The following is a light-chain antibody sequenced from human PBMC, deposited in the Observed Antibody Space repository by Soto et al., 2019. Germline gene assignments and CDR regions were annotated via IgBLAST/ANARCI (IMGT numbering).Light chain of an antibody. CDR1: QSVLYSSNNKNY. V-gene: IGKV4-1*01. Sequence: DIVMTQSPDSLAVSLGERATINCKSSQSVLYSSNNKNYLAWYQQKPGQPPKLLIYWASTRESGVPDRFSGSGSGTDFTPTISSLQAEDVAVYYCQQYYLPWTFGRGTKVEIK. J-gene: IGKJ1*01. CDR3: QQYYLPWT. CDR2: WAS.